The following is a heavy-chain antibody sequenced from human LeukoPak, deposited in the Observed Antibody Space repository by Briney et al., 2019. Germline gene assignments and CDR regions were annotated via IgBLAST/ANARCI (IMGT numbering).Heavy chain of an antibody. CDR1: GGTFSSYA. CDR3: ARNKRYFDWLFWDY. J-gene: IGHJ4*02. CDR2: IIPIFGTA. D-gene: IGHD3-9*01. Sequence: SVKVSCKASGGTFSSYAISWVRQAPGQGLEWMGGIIPIFGTANYAQKFQGRGTITADESTSTAYMELSSLRSEDTAVYYCARNKRYFDWLFWDYWGQGTLVTVSS. V-gene: IGHV1-69*13.